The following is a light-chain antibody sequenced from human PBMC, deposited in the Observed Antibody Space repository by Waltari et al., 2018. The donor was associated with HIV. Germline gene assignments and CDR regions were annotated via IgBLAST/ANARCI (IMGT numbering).Light chain of an antibody. CDR2: GNK. J-gene: IGLJ2*01. CDR1: TSNIGADYD. V-gene: IGLV1-40*01. CDR3: SSFTNTKTVI. Sequence: QSVLTQPPSVSGAPGQRVTISCTGSTSNIGADYDVHWYQQIPGTAPKLLISGNKHRPSGVPDRVSASKSGTSASLTITGLQPEDEADYYCSSFTNTKTVIFGGGTRVTVL.